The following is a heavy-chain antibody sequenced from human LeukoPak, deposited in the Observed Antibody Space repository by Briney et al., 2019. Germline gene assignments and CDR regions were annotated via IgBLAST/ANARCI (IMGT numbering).Heavy chain of an antibody. CDR1: GGSFSGYY. V-gene: IGHV4-34*01. Sequence: ASETLSLTCAVYGGSFSGYYWSWIRQPPGKGLEWIGEINHSGSTNYNPSLKSRVTISVDSSKNQFSLKLSSVTAADTAVYYCEGYCSSASDYMDVWGKGTTVTVSS. D-gene: IGHD2-2*01. CDR2: INHSGST. J-gene: IGHJ6*03. CDR3: EGYCSSASDYMDV.